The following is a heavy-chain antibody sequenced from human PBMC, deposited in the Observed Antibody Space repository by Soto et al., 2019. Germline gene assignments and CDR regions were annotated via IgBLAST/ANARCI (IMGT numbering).Heavy chain of an antibody. J-gene: IGHJ5*02. CDR1: GFTFSSYG. CDR3: ARDSGPIYGSGSYIWFDP. D-gene: IGHD3-10*01. Sequence: GGSLRLSCAASGFTFSSYGMHWVRQAPGKGLEWVAVIWYDGSNKYYADSVKGRFTISRDNSKNTLYLQMNSLRAEDTAVYYCARDSGPIYGSGSYIWFDPWGQGTLVTVSS. V-gene: IGHV3-33*01. CDR2: IWYDGSNK.